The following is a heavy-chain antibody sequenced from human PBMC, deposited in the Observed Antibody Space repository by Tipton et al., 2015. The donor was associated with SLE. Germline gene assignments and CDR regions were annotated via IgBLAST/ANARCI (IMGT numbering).Heavy chain of an antibody. V-gene: IGHV4-59*11. J-gene: IGHJ4*02. CDR2: ISNSETT. D-gene: IGHD2-15*01. CDR1: GGSISSHY. Sequence: TLSLTCTVSGGSISSHYWSWIRQAPGKGLEWIGYISNSETTNYNPSLKSRVTISVDTSKNQFSLKLRSVTAADTAVYYCAGAWQGYCSGGTCYVLDYWGQGTPVTVSS. CDR3: AGAWQGYCSGGTCYVLDY.